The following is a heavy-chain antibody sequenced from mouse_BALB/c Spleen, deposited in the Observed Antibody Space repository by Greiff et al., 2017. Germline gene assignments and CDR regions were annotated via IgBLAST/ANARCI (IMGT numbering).Heavy chain of an antibody. D-gene: IGHD1-1*01. Sequence: EVQVVESGGGLVKPGGSLKLSCAASGFTFSDYYMYWVRQTPEKRLEWVATISDGGSYTYYPDSVKGRFTISRDNAKNNLYLQMSSLKSEDTAMYYCARDGGSSSFDYWGQGTTLTVSS. CDR1: GFTFSDYY. J-gene: IGHJ2*01. CDR2: ISDGGSYT. V-gene: IGHV5-4*02. CDR3: ARDGGSSSFDY.